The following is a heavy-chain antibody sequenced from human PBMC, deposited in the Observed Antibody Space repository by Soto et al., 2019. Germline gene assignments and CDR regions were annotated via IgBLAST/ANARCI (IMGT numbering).Heavy chain of an antibody. V-gene: IGHV4-59*01. CDR3: ARVLYYYGSGSYYNVLPWFDP. CDR1: GGSIRSYY. D-gene: IGHD3-10*01. CDR2: IYYSGST. J-gene: IGHJ5*02. Sequence: SETLSLTCTVSGGSIRSYYWSWIGQPPGKGLEWIGYIYYSGSTNYNPSLKSRVTISVDTSKNQFSLKLSSVTAADTAVYYCARVLYYYGSGSYYNVLPWFDPWGQGTLVTVS.